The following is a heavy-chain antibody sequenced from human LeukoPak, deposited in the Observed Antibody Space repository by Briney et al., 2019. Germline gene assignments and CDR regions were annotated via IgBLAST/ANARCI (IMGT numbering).Heavy chain of an antibody. CDR3: AKDRQYGDYGGGDFFDS. CDR2: INWVGDTS. V-gene: IGHV3-43D*03. CDR1: GFAFDDYA. D-gene: IGHD4-17*01. Sequence: GGSLRLSCAASGFAFDDYAMHWVRQAPGKGLQWISSINWVGDTSSYADSVKGRFTVSRDNTEGSLYLQMNSLRSEDTALYYCAKDRQYGDYGGGDFFDSWGQGTLVTVSS. J-gene: IGHJ4*02.